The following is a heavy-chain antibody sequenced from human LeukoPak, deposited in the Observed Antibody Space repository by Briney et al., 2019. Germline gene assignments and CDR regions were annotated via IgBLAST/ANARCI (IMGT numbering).Heavy chain of an antibody. CDR3: ARAPSTVTHAGFDC. V-gene: IGHV3-21*01. D-gene: IGHD4-17*01. CDR2: ISSSSSYI. J-gene: IGHJ4*02. CDR1: GFTFSSYS. Sequence: GGSLRLSCAASGFTFSSYSMNWVRQAPGKGLEWVSSISSSSSYIYYADSVKGRFTISRDNAKNSLYLQMNSLRAEDTAVYYCARAPSTVTHAGFDCWGQGTLVTVSS.